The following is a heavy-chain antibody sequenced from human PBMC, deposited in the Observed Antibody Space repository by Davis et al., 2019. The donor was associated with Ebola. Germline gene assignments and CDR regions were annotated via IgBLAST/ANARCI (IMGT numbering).Heavy chain of an antibody. CDR3: ARGGIMLAANNFFNS. D-gene: IGHD6-25*01. CDR1: GGTFSSYA. Sequence: SVKVSCKASGGTFSSYAISWVRQAPGQGLEWMGGIIPIFGTANYAQMFQGRVTITADASSTTVYLDLSSLTSDDTAIYYCARGGIMLAANNFFNSWGQGTLVTVSS. V-gene: IGHV1-69*13. CDR2: IIPIFGTA. J-gene: IGHJ5*02.